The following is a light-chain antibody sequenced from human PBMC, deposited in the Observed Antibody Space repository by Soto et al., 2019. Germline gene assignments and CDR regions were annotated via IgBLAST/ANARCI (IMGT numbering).Light chain of an antibody. CDR3: QQYENLPPT. CDR1: QDIANS. V-gene: IGKV1-33*01. CDR2: DAS. J-gene: IGKJ5*01. Sequence: DIQMTQSPSSLSASIGYRVILTFQASQDIANSLNWYQHKPGKAPKLLIYDASNLERGVPARFSGSGSGTDFSFTISSLQPEDIATYYCQQYENLPPTFGQGTRLEIK.